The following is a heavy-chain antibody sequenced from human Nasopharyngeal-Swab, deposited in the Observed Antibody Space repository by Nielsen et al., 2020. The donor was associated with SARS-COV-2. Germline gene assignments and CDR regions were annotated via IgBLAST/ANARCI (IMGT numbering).Heavy chain of an antibody. Sequence: GGSLRLSCAAFGFTFSSYAMHWVRQAPGKGLEWVAVISYDGSNKYYADSVKGRFTISRDNSKNTLYLQMNSLRAEDTAVYYCAREVDSSGLVDYWGQGTLVTVSS. D-gene: IGHD6-19*01. J-gene: IGHJ4*02. V-gene: IGHV3-30*04. CDR2: ISYDGSNK. CDR3: AREVDSSGLVDY. CDR1: GFTFSSYA.